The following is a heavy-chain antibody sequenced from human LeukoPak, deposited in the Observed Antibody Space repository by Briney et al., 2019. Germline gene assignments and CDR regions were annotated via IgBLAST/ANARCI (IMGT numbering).Heavy chain of an antibody. D-gene: IGHD6-6*01. CDR1: GDSISTYY. Sequence: PSETLSLTCTVSGDSISTYYWSWIRQPPEKVLEWIGYIYYSGSTNYNPSLKSRVTISIDTSKNQFSLKLSSVTAADTAVYYCARDLRKIEYSSSSGGYYFDYWGQGTLVTVSS. J-gene: IGHJ4*02. CDR3: ARDLRKIEYSSSSGGYYFDY. V-gene: IGHV4-59*12. CDR2: IYYSGST.